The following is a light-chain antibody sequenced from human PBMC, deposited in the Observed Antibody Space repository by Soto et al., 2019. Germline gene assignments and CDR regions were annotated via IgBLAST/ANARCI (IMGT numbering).Light chain of an antibody. CDR2: EVS. J-gene: IGLJ1*01. CDR3: NSYTTSSTYV. Sequence: QSVLTQPASVSGSPGQSITISCTGTSSNVGVYNYVSWYQQHPGKAPKLMIYEVSNRPSGVSNRFSGSKSGNTASLTISGLQAEVEADYYCNSYTTSSTYVFGTGTKVTV. V-gene: IGLV2-14*01. CDR1: SSNVGVYNY.